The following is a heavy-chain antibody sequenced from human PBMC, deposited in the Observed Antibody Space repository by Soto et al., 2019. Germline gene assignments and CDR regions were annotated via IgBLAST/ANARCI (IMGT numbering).Heavy chain of an antibody. CDR1: GFSLSTSGVG. D-gene: IGHD6-19*01. CDR3: AHNRRGYSSGWHTGVQRYYYYYYMDV. J-gene: IGHJ6*03. Sequence: SGPTLVNPTQTLTLTCTFSGFSLSTSGVGVGWIRQPPGKALEWLALIYWDDDKRYSPSLKSRLTITKDTSKNQVVLTMTNMDPVDTATYYCAHNRRGYSSGWHTGVQRYYYYYYMDVWGKGTTVTVSS. CDR2: IYWDDDK. V-gene: IGHV2-5*02.